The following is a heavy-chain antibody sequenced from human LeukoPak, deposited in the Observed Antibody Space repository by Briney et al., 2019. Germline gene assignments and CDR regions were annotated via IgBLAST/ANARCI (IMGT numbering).Heavy chain of an antibody. CDR2: ISSSSSYI. D-gene: IGHD1-1*01. V-gene: IGHV3-21*04. CDR3: AKDGTVVTRYYYYYYMDV. CDR1: GFTFSSYS. J-gene: IGHJ6*03. Sequence: PGGSLRLSCAASGFTFSSYSMNWVRQAPGKGLEWVSSISSSSSYIYYADSVKGRFTISRDNSKNSLYLQMNSLRAEDTALYYCAKDGTVVTRYYYYYYMDVWGKGTTVTVSS.